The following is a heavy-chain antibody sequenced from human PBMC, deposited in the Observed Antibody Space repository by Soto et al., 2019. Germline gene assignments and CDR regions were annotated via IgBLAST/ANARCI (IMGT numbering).Heavy chain of an antibody. Sequence: QVQLQESGPGLVKPSQTLSLTCTVSGGSISSGGHYWSWIRQHPGKGLEWIGYSYYRGSTYYNPSLKSRVTISVDTPKNQFPLQLSSVTAADTAVYYCAREGDPGPLDYWGQGTLVTVSS. D-gene: IGHD3-16*01. CDR2: SYYRGST. CDR1: GGSISSGGHY. CDR3: AREGDPGPLDY. J-gene: IGHJ4*02. V-gene: IGHV4-31*03.